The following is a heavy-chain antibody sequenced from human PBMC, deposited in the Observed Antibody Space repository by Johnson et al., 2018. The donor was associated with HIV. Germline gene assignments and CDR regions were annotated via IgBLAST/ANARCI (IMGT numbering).Heavy chain of an antibody. V-gene: IGHV3-33*06. D-gene: IGHD3-16*01. Sequence: QVQLVESGGVVVQPGRSLRLSCAASGFTFSSYGMHWVRQGSGKGLEWVAVIRYDGSDKYYADSVKGRFIISRDNYKNTLFLQMISLRAEDTAIYYCAKVKSQNTIGDAFDIWGQGTMVTVSS. CDR2: IRYDGSDK. CDR3: AKVKSQNTIGDAFDI. CDR1: GFTFSSYG. J-gene: IGHJ3*02.